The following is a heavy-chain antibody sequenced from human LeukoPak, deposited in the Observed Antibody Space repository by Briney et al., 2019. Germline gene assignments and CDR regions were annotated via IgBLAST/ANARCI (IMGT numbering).Heavy chain of an antibody. Sequence: KSGESLKISCKGSGYSFTSYWIGWVRQMPGKGLEWMGIIYPGDSGTRYSPSFQGQVTISADKSIISAYLQWSSLKASGTAMYYCARLLSSRQRELFDPWGQGTLVTVSS. J-gene: IGHJ5*02. CDR1: GYSFTSYW. V-gene: IGHV5-51*01. CDR2: IYPGDSGT. D-gene: IGHD3-16*02. CDR3: ARLLSSRQRELFDP.